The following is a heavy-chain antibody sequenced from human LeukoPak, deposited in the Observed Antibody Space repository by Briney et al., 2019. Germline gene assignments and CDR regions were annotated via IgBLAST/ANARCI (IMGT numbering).Heavy chain of an antibody. CDR2: ISSSSSYI. V-gene: IGHV3-21*01. D-gene: IGHD4-17*01. CDR3: ARDGSVYHDYGDERGGNWFDP. Sequence: GGSLRLSCAASGFTFSSYSMNWVRQAPGKGLEWVSSISSSSSYIYYADSVKGRFTISRDNSKNTLYLQMNSLRAEDTAVYYCARDGSVYHDYGDERGGNWFDPWGQGTLVTVSS. J-gene: IGHJ5*02. CDR1: GFTFSSYS.